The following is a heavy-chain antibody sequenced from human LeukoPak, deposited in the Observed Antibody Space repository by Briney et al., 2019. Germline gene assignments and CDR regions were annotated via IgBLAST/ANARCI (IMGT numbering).Heavy chain of an antibody. J-gene: IGHJ6*02. Sequence: GGSLRLSCAASGFTFSSYGMHWVRQAPGKGLGWVAVISYDGSNKYYADSVKGRFTISRDDSKNTLYLQMNSLRAEDTAVYYCAKDRGAARYYYYGMDVWGQGTTVTVSS. CDR3: AKDRGAARYYYYGMDV. CDR2: ISYDGSNK. CDR1: GFTFSSYG. D-gene: IGHD6-6*01. V-gene: IGHV3-30*18.